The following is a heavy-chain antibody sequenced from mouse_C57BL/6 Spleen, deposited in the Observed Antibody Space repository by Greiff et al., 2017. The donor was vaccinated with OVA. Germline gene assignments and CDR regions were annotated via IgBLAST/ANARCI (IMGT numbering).Heavy chain of an antibody. J-gene: IGHJ3*01. CDR2: IDPSDSYN. CDR1: GYTFNSYW. Sequence: QVKLQQPGAELVMPGASVKLSCKASGYTFNSYWMHWVKQRPGQGLEWIGEIDPSDSYNKYNQKFTGKSTLTVDKSSSTAYMQLSSLTSEDSAVYYCARGTVVAPFAYGGQVTLVTVSA. V-gene: IGHV1-69*01. D-gene: IGHD1-1*01. CDR3: ARGTVVAPFAY.